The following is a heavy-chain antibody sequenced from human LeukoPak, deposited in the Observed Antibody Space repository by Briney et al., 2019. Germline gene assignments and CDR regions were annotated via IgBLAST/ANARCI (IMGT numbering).Heavy chain of an antibody. CDR3: ARGVQQQLGRYYYYYYMDV. Sequence: PPETLSLTCAVYGGSFSGYYWSWIRQPPGKGLEWIGEINHSGSTNYNPSLKSRVTISVDTSKNQFSLKLSSVTVADTAVYYCARGVQQQLGRYYYYYYMDVWGKGTTVTVSS. V-gene: IGHV4-34*01. J-gene: IGHJ6*03. CDR2: INHSGST. D-gene: IGHD6-13*01. CDR1: GGSFSGYY.